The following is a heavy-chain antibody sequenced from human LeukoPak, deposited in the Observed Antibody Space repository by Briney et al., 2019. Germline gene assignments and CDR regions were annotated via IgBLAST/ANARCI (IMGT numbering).Heavy chain of an antibody. J-gene: IGHJ5*02. Sequence: PSETLSLTCAVYGGSFSGYYWSWIRQPPGKGLEWIGEINHSGSTNYNPSLKSRVTISVDTSENQFSLKLSSVTAADTAVYYCARFSGKITMVRGVFCDPWGQGTPVTVSS. V-gene: IGHV4-34*01. CDR3: ARFSGKITMVRGVFCDP. CDR1: GGSFSGYY. D-gene: IGHD3-10*01. CDR2: INHSGST.